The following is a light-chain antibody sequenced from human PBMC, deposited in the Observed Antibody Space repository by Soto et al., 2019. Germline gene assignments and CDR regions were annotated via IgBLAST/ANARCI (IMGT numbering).Light chain of an antibody. CDR3: QQYNNWPQT. V-gene: IGKV3-11*01. Sequence: EIVLTQSPGTLSLSPGERAALSCRASQSVSYYLAWYQQKPGQAPRLLIYDASSRATGVPDRFSGSGSGADFTLTISSLEPEDFAVYYCQQYNNWPQTFGQGTKVDIK. CDR1: QSVSYY. J-gene: IGKJ1*01. CDR2: DAS.